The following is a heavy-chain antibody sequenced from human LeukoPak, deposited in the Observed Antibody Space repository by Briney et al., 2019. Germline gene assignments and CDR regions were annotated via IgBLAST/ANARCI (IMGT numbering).Heavy chain of an antibody. J-gene: IGHJ4*02. V-gene: IGHV3-23*01. CDR1: GITFSNFA. CDR2: ITGTSGRT. D-gene: IGHD1-26*01. Sequence: GGSLRLSCEVSGITFSNFAMAWVRQAPGKGLEWVALITGTSGRTYYAASVKGRFTISRDNSKNTLYLQMNSLRAEDTAVYYCAKSGGSYSHYFDYWGQGTLVTVSS. CDR3: AKSGGSYSHYFDY.